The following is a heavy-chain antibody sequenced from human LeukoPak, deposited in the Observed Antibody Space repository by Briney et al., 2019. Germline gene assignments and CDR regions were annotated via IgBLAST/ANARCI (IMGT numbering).Heavy chain of an antibody. CDR3: AGQGGF. V-gene: IGHV3-7*03. D-gene: IGHD3-16*01. CDR1: GGSISRSSYY. CDR2: ISPDGRDT. Sequence: ETLSLTCTVSGGSISRSSYYWGWIRQPPGKGLEWVGSISPDGRDTFYVDFSRGRFTISRDNARNSLYLQMNSLRAEDTALYYCAGQGGFWGQGTLVTVSS. J-gene: IGHJ4*02.